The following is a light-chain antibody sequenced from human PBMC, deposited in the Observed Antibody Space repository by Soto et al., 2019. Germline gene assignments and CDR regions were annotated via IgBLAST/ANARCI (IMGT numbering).Light chain of an antibody. CDR3: QQYEDLPLT. CDR2: DAS. J-gene: IGKJ4*01. V-gene: IGKV1-33*01. Sequence: DIQMTQSPSSLSASVGDRVTITCQASQDISNYLNWYQLKPGKASKLLIFDASSVQAGVPSRFSGRGSGSDFSFTITSLQPEDMATYYCQQYEDLPLTFGGGTKVQIK. CDR1: QDISNY.